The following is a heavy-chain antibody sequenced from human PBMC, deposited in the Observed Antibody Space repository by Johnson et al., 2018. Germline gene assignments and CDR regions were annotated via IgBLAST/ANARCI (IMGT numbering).Heavy chain of an antibody. CDR3: ARLWAYWGGDCLDAFDI. J-gene: IGHJ3*02. D-gene: IGHD2-21*02. CDR2: ISSSSRII. V-gene: IGHV3-48*02. CDR1: GFTFSTYS. Sequence: VQLVQSGGGLVQPGGTLRLSCTASGFTFSTYSMNWVRQAPGKGLEWVSYISSSSRIIYYADSVKGRFTISRDNDKNSLYLQMNSLRDEDTAGYDCARLWAYWGGDCLDAFDIWGQGTMVTVSS.